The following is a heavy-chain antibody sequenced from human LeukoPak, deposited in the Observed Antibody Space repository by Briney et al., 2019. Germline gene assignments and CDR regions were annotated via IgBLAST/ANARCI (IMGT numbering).Heavy chain of an antibody. Sequence: GGSLRLSCAASGFTFSSYWMSWVRQAPGKGLEWVANIKQDGSEKYYVDSVKGRFTISRDNAKNSLYLQMNSLRAEDTAVYYCANLAGKYKNGSGSKKRLDIWGQGTMVTVSS. D-gene: IGHD3-10*01. V-gene: IGHV3-7*01. CDR1: GFTFSSYW. CDR3: ANLAGKYKNGSGSKKRLDI. J-gene: IGHJ3*02. CDR2: IKQDGSEK.